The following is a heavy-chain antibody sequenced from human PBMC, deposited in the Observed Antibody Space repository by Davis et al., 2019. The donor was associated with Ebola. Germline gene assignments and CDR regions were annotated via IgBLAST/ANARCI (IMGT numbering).Heavy chain of an antibody. Sequence: AASVKVSCKASGYTFTSYGISWVRQAPGQGLEWMGWIRAYNGNTNYAQKLQGRVTMTTDTSTSTAYMELRSLRSDDTAVYYCARPMAGLLSFDYWGQGTLVTVSS. CDR3: ARPMAGLLSFDY. CDR2: IRAYNGNT. D-gene: IGHD2/OR15-2a*01. CDR1: GYTFTSYG. J-gene: IGHJ4*02. V-gene: IGHV1-18*01.